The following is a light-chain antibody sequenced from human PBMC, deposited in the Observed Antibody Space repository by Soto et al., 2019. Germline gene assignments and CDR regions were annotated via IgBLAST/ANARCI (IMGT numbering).Light chain of an antibody. CDR3: QQYDRWPVT. Sequence: EVVITQCPSSVELSSXSRDSFSCRASQVVTTNLAWYQHKPGQSPRLLISDASTGASGIPPRFSGSGSGTEFTLTIDRLQSADFAVYYCQQYDRWPVTFGGGTRWIS. CDR2: DAS. J-gene: IGKJ4*01. V-gene: IGKV3-15*01. CDR1: QVVTTN.